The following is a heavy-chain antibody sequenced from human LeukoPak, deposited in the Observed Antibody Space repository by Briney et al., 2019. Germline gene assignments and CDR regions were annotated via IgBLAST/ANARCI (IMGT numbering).Heavy chain of an antibody. J-gene: IGHJ3*02. CDR1: GITFSSYG. CDR3: ARDDILSDENGFDM. D-gene: IGHD3-9*01. V-gene: IGHV3-33*01. CDR2: IGSDGRNK. Sequence: PGGSLRLSCDASGITFSSYGIHWVRQTPAKGLEWVAVIGSDGRNKFYADSVTGRFSVSRDNSKNTLFLQMNSLRAEDTGVYFCARDDILSDENGFDMWGRGTMVTVSS.